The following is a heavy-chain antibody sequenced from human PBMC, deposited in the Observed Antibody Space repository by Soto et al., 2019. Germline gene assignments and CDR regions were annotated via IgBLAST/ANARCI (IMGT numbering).Heavy chain of an antibody. CDR1: GVSVNSGSFY. D-gene: IGHD4-17*01. CDR3: ARGATVTQYDY. CDR2: GSYSGTT. Sequence: PSETLSLTCTVSGVSVNSGSFYWAWIRQPPGKGLEWIGFGSYSGTTNYKPSLKSRVTISVDTSRSQISLKVTSLTAADTAVYYCARGATVTQYDYWGQGTLVTAPQ. J-gene: IGHJ4*02. V-gene: IGHV4-61*01.